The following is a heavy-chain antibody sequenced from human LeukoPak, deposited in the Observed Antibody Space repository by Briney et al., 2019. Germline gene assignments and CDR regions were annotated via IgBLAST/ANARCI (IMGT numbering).Heavy chain of an antibody. Sequence: GGSLRLSCAASGFTFINYDMSWVRQAPGKGLEWVSTISNGGDTTYYAESVEGRLTISRDNSKNTLYLQMNSLRVEDTALYYCAKWGGRPFDYWGQGTLVTVSS. J-gene: IGHJ4*02. V-gene: IGHV3-23*01. D-gene: IGHD3-16*01. CDR1: GFTFINYD. CDR2: ISNGGDTT. CDR3: AKWGGRPFDY.